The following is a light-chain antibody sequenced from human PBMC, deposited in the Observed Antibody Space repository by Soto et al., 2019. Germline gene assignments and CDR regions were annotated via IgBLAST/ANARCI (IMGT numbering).Light chain of an antibody. CDR1: QDISTY. J-gene: IGKJ4*02. CDR2: AAY. V-gene: IGKV1-27*01. CDR3: QTYDNAPLT. Sequence: DIQMTQAPSSLSASVGDRVTITCRARQDISTYLAWYQQKPGKVPKLLISAAYTLQSGVPPRFSGSGSGTDFTLTIRRLQPEAVATYYCQTYDNAPLTFGGGTKVEIK.